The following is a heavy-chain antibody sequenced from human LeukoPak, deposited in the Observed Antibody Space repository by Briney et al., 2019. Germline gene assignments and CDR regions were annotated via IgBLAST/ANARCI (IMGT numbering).Heavy chain of an antibody. CDR3: ARRAGGYSHPYDY. J-gene: IGHJ4*02. CDR1: GYTYTSNY. V-gene: IGHV1-46*01. Sequence: ASVKVSCKAFGYTYTSNYMHWVRQAPGQGPEWMGVISPSGGLTTYAQKFQGRVALTRDMSTSTDYLELSSLRSEDTAVYYCARRAGGYSHPYDYWGQGILVTVSS. D-gene: IGHD4-23*01. CDR2: ISPSGGLT.